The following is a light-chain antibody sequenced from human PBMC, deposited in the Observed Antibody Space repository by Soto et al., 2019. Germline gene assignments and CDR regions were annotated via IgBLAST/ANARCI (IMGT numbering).Light chain of an antibody. V-gene: IGLV2-14*01. CDR3: SSYTASSTSHV. J-gene: IGLJ1*01. Sequence: QSALTQPASVSGSPGQSITIFCTGASSDVGGYNYVSWYQHHPGKAPKLMIYEVSNRPSGVSNRFSGSTSGNTASLTISGLQAEDEAVYYCSSYTASSTSHVFGTGTKLTVL. CDR1: SSDVGGYNY. CDR2: EVS.